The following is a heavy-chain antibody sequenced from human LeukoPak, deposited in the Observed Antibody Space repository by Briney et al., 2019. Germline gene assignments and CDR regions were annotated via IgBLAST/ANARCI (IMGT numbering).Heavy chain of an antibody. CDR1: GGSFSGYY. Sequence: SETLSLTCAVYGGSFSGYYWSWIRQPPGKGLEWIGEINHSGSTNYNPSLKSRVTISVDTSKNQFSLKLSSVTAADTAVYYCAKRRGRYGDYWYFDLWGRGTLVTVSS. V-gene: IGHV4-34*01. J-gene: IGHJ2*01. D-gene: IGHD4-17*01. CDR3: AKRRGRYGDYWYFDL. CDR2: INHSGST.